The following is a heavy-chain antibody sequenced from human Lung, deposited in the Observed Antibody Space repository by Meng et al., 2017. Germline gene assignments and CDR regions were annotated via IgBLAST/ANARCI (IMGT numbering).Heavy chain of an antibody. CDR3: ARGPTTMAHDFDY. CDR2: INHSGST. D-gene: IGHD4-11*01. V-gene: IGHV4-34*01. Sequence: QVQPRQWGAGLWKPSETLSLPCVVSGGSFSDYYWSWIRQPPGKGLEWIGEINHSGSTNYNPSLESRATISVDTSQNNLSLKLSSVTAADSAVYYCARGPTTMAHDFDYWGQGTLVTVSS. CDR1: GGSFSDYY. J-gene: IGHJ4*02.